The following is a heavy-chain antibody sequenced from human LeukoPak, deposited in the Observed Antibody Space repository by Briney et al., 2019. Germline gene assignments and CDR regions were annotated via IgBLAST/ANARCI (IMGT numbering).Heavy chain of an antibody. D-gene: IGHD5-24*01. CDR3: ARNLQTIQRYFDL. CDR1: GFTFGNSA. Sequence: GGSLRLSCAASGFTFGNSAVSLVRQAPGKGLEWVSTLSGSDSKTYYADSVKGRFIISRDNSKNTLYLQMNGLRAKDTAIFYCARNLQTIQRYFDLWGRGTLVTVSS. V-gene: IGHV3-23*01. CDR2: LSGSDSKT. J-gene: IGHJ2*01.